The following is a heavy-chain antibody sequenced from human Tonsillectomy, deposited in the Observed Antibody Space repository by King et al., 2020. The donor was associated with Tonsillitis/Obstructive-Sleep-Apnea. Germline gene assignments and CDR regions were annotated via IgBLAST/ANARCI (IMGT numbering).Heavy chain of an antibody. CDR2: IKSKYDGGVT. J-gene: IGHJ4*02. CDR1: GFTVSNAW. CDR3: TTDSGDAIY. Sequence: VQLVESGGGLVKPGWALRLSCAASGFTVSNAWMSWVRQAPGKGREWVGRIKSKYDGGVTDYAAPVTGRFTISRDDSKNTLYLQMNSLKTEDTAVYYCTTDSGDAIYWGQGTLVTVSS. V-gene: IGHV3-15*01. D-gene: IGHD2-21*02.